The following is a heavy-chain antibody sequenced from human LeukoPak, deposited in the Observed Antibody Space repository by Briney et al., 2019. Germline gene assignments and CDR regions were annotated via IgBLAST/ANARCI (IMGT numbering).Heavy chain of an antibody. D-gene: IGHD6-19*01. CDR2: ISGSGVST. CDR1: GFTFSTYG. V-gene: IGHV3-23*01. J-gene: IGHJ4*02. CDR3: AKPAISSRGWYYDY. Sequence: GGTLRLSCAASGFTFSTYGMSWVRQAPGKGLEWVSAISGSGVSTYYADSVKGRFTISRDNSKNTLYLQMNSLRAEDTAVYYCAKPAISSRGWYYDYWGQGTLVTVSS.